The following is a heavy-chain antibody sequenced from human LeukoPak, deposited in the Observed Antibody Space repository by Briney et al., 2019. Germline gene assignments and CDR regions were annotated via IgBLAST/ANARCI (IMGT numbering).Heavy chain of an antibody. V-gene: IGHV4-61*05. Sequence: PSETLSLTCTVSGGSISSSSYYWGWIRQPPGKGLEWIGYIYYSGSTNYNPSLKSRVTISVDTSKNQFSLKLSSVTAADTAVYYCARASWELPARNYYYYYMDVWGKGTTVTVSS. D-gene: IGHD1-26*01. CDR2: IYYSGST. CDR1: GGSISSSSYY. CDR3: ARASWELPARNYYYYYMDV. J-gene: IGHJ6*03.